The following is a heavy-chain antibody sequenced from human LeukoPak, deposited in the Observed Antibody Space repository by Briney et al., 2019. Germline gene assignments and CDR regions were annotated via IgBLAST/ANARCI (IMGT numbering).Heavy chain of an antibody. V-gene: IGHV4-34*01. J-gene: IGHJ6*03. CDR1: GGSFQSFY. CDR2: IDHIGRT. D-gene: IGHD2-2*01. CDR3: ARPVDCSSTICTGPMDV. Sequence: SETLSLTCAVYGGSFQSFYWTWVRQFPGRGLEWIGEIDHIGRTKYSPSLKSRLNISIDRSKNQFSLRLASVTAADTAVYFCARPVDCSSTICTGPMDVWGRGTTVTVSS.